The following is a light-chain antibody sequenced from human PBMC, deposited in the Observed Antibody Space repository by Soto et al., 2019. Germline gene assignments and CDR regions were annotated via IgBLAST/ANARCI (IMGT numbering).Light chain of an antibody. Sequence: EIVLTQSPGNLSLSPGEKVTLTCRASQAVTDYYFAWYQQKPGQPPKLLIFGTFNRATGIPDRFSASGSETGFTLTISTLEPEDFAVYYCEQYGTPPYTFGLGIKLEIK. CDR3: EQYGTPPYT. V-gene: IGKV3-20*01. J-gene: IGKJ2*01. CDR1: QAVTDYY. CDR2: GTF.